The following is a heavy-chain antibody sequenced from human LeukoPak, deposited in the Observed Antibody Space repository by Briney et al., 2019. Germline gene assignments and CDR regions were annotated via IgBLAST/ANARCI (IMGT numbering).Heavy chain of an antibody. CDR1: GYTLTGLS. CDR2: FDPEDGET. CDR3: ATFRTATAIWGWFDP. D-gene: IGHD2-2*02. Sequence: ASVKVSCKVSGYTLTGLSMHWVRQAPGKGLEWMGGFDPEDGETIYAQKFQGRVTMTEDTSTDTAYMELSSLRSEDTAVYYCATFRTATAIWGWFDPWGQGTLVTVSS. J-gene: IGHJ5*02. V-gene: IGHV1-24*01.